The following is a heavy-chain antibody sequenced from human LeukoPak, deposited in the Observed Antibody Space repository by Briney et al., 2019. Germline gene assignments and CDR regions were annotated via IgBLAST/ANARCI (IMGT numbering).Heavy chain of an antibody. CDR2: IKQDGSAK. CDR3: VRQYNSSWLQFFDY. D-gene: IGHD6-13*01. CDR1: GLTFSDYW. V-gene: IGHV3-7*04. Sequence: PGGSLRLSCAAAGLTFSDYWMTWVRQAPGKGLEWVANIKQDGSAKYYVDSVQGRFTISRDNAKNSLYLQMNSLRAEDTALYYCVRQYNSSWLQFFDYWGQGTLVTVSS. J-gene: IGHJ4*02.